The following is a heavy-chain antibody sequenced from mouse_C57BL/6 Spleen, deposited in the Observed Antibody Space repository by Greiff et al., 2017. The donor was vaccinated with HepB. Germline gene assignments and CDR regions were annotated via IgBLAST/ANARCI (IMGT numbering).Heavy chain of an antibody. CDR3: ARLRSYSY. CDR2: INPSTGGT. CDR1: GYSFTGYY. Sequence: EVKLMESGPELVKPGASVKISCKASGYSFTGYYMHWVKQSSEKSLEWIGEINPSTGGTSYNQKFKGKATLTVDKSSSTAYMQLKSLTSEDSAVYYCARLRSYSYWGQGTTLTVSS. V-gene: IGHV1-43*01. D-gene: IGHD1-1*01. J-gene: IGHJ2*01.